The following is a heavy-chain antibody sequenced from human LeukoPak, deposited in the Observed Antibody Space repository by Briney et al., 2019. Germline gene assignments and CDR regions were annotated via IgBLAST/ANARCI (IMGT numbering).Heavy chain of an antibody. Sequence: SETLSLTCSVSGGSINNYYWSWIRQPPGKGLEYIGFIYYTGRTNYDSALKSRVTISVDTSKNQFSLNLNSVTAADTAVYYCARVALEWSTYYYYGMDVWGQGTTVTVSS. CDR1: GGSINNYY. CDR3: ARVALEWSTYYYYGMDV. D-gene: IGHD3-3*01. J-gene: IGHJ6*02. CDR2: IYYTGRT. V-gene: IGHV4-59*01.